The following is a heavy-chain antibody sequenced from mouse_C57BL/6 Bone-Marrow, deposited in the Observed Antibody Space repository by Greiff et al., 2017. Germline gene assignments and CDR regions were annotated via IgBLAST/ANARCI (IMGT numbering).Heavy chain of an antibody. CDR1: GYTFTDYY. Sequence: VQLQQSGPVLVKPGASVKMSCKASGYTFTDYYLTWVKQSHGKSLEWIGVINPYNGGTSYNQKFKGKATLTVDKSSSTAYMELNSLTSEDSAVYYCARRGYGSSDRFAYWGQGTLVTVSA. V-gene: IGHV1-19*01. J-gene: IGHJ3*01. D-gene: IGHD1-1*01. CDR2: INPYNGGT. CDR3: ARRGYGSSDRFAY.